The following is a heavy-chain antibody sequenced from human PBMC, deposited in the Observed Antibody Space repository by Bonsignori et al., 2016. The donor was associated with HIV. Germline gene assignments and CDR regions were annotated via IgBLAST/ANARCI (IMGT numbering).Heavy chain of an antibody. J-gene: IGHJ4*02. CDR1: GYSISSGYY. D-gene: IGHD5-18*01. CDR2: IYHSGST. CDR3: ARLQLGNEGYYFDY. V-gene: IGHV4-38-2*01. Sequence: SETLSLTCAVSGYSISSGYYWGWIRQPPGKGLEWIGSIYHSGSTYYNPSLKSRVTISVDTSKNQFSLKLSSVTAADTAVYYCARLQLGNEGYYFDYWGQGTLVTVSS.